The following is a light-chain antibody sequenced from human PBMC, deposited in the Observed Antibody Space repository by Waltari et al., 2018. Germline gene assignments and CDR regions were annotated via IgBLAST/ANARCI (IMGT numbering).Light chain of an antibody. V-gene: IGLV2-14*03. CDR3: SSYTSTNTLLV. CDR2: DVT. Sequence: QSALTQPASVSGSPGQSITISCTGSSNDIGGYNSVSWYQQHPGKAPKLIIYDVTKRPSGVSNRFSRSKSGNTASLIMSGLQAEDEADYYCSSYTSTNTLLVFGGGTKLTVL. CDR1: SNDIGGYNS. J-gene: IGLJ2*01.